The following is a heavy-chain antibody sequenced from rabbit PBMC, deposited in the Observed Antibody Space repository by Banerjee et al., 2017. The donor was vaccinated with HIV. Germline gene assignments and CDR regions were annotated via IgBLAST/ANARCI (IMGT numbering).Heavy chain of an antibody. V-gene: IGHV1S7*01. CDR2: IYPGFGIT. J-gene: IGHJ6*01. CDR1: GFDFSSYY. Sequence: QLKETGGGLVQPGGSLTLSCKASGFDFSSYYMSWVRQAPGKGLEWIGIIYPGFGITNYASWVNGRFTISRDNAQNTLYLQLNSLTAADTATYFCARSNYGMDLWGQGTLVTVS. CDR3: ARSNYGMDL.